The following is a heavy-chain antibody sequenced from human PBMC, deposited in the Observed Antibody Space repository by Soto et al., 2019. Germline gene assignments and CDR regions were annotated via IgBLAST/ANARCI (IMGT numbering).Heavy chain of an antibody. Sequence: SVKVSCKASGGTFSSYTISWVRQAPGQGLEWMGRIIPVLGIANYAQKFQGRVTITADKSTSTAYMELSSLRSEDTAVYYCAVSGQLSGNFPYWGQGTLVTVSS. CDR1: GGTFSSYT. V-gene: IGHV1-69*02. CDR2: IIPVLGIA. D-gene: IGHD3-10*01. J-gene: IGHJ4*02. CDR3: AVSGQLSGNFPY.